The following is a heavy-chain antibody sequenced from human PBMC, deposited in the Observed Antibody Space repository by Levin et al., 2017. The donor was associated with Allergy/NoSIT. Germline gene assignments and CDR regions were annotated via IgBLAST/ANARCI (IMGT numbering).Heavy chain of an antibody. J-gene: IGHJ3*02. CDR1: GFPFSSYW. CDR2: IKQDGSEK. D-gene: IGHD3-3*01. Sequence: GGSLLLSFSSSGFPFSSYWMSWVRQAPGKGLEWVANIKQDGSEKYYVDSVKGRFTISRDNAKNSLYLQMNSLRAEDTAVYYCARDPTNTIFGVVILIGAFDIWGQGTMVTVSS. V-gene: IGHV3-7*03. CDR3: ARDPTNTIFGVVILIGAFDI.